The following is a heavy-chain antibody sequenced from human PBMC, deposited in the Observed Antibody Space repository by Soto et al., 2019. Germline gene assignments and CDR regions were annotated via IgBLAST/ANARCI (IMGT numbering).Heavy chain of an antibody. J-gene: IGHJ4*02. CDR1: GDSISSGGFY. D-gene: IGHD6-6*01. CDR2: IHYSGST. V-gene: IGHV4-61*08. CDR3: ASLVRPNYFDY. Sequence: SETLSLTCTVSGDSISSGGFYWSWIRQLPGKGLEWIGFIHYSGSTDYNPSLKSRVTISVDTSKNQFSLKLSSVTAADTAVYYCASLVRPNYFDYWGQGTLVTVSS.